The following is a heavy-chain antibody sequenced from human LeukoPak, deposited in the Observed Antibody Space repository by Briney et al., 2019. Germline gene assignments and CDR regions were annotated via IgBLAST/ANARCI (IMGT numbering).Heavy chain of an antibody. J-gene: IGHJ4*02. CDR2: IIPIFGTA. CDR1: GGTFSSYA. CDR3: ARITMVREFMGPVDY. D-gene: IGHD3-10*01. V-gene: IGHV1-69*13. Sequence: ASVKVSCKASGGTFSSYAISWVRQAPGQGLEWMGGIIPIFGTANYAQKFQGRVTITADESTSTAYMELSSLRSEDTAIYYCARITMVREFMGPVDYWGQGTLVTVSS.